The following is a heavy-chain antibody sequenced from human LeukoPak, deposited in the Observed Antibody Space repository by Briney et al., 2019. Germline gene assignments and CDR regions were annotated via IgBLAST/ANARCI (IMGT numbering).Heavy chain of an antibody. V-gene: IGHV1-18*01. J-gene: IGHJ5*02. D-gene: IGHD3-10*01. CDR1: GGTFSSYA. Sequence: AASVKVSCKASGGTFSSYAISWVRQAPGQGLEWMGWINPNSGGTNYAQKLQGRVTMTTDTSTSTAYMELRSLRSDDTAVYYCARDKVRQYYYGSGSSDWFDPWGQGTLVTVSS. CDR2: INPNSGGT. CDR3: ARDKVRQYYYGSGSSDWFDP.